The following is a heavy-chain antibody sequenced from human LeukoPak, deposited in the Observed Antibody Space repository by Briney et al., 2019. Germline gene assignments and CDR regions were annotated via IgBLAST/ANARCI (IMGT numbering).Heavy chain of an antibody. CDR1: DGSISGGVYS. V-gene: IGHV4-31*03. J-gene: IGHJ5*02. Sequence: SQTQSLTCTVSDGSISGGVYSWNWIRQHPGKGLEWIGYIFYTGNTYYNPSLKSRVTISVDTSKNQFSLKLSSVTAADTAVYYCARDVGTVTDLGRFDPWGQGTLVTVSA. CDR3: ARDVGTVTDLGRFDP. CDR2: IFYTGNT. D-gene: IGHD4-17*01.